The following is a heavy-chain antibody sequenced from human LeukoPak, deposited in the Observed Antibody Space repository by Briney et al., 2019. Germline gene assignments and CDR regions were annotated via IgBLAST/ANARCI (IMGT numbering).Heavy chain of an antibody. CDR3: ARRGRMVRTQLNDYYGMDV. J-gene: IGHJ6*02. V-gene: IGHV4-34*01. Sequence: PSETLSLTCAVYGGSFSGYCWSWIRQPPGKGLEWIGEISHSGRTNNNPSLKSRVTISVDTSKNQFSLNLSSVTAADTAVYYCARRGRMVRTQLNDYYGMDVWGQGTTVTVSS. CDR1: GGSFSGYC. D-gene: IGHD3-10*01. CDR2: ISHSGRT.